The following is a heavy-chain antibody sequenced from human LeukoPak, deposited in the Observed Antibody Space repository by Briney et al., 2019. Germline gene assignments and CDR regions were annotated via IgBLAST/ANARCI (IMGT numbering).Heavy chain of an antibody. CDR2: IYYSGST. CDR3: ARRSSGYRGVISINFDY. CDR1: GGSISSTSYY. Sequence: SSETLSLTCTVSGGSISSTSYYWGWIRQPPGKGLEWIVTIYYSGSTYYNPSLKSRVTISVDTSKNQFSLKLSSVTAADTAVYYCARRSSGYRGVISINFDYWGQGTLVTVSS. D-gene: IGHD3-10*01. J-gene: IGHJ4*02. V-gene: IGHV4-39*01.